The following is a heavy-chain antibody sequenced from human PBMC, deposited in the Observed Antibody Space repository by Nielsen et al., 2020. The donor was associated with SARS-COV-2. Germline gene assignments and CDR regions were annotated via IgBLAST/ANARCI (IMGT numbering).Heavy chain of an antibody. CDR3: ARDRPDSSSWYGYYFDY. V-gene: IGHV3-33*08. CDR1: GFTFSSYG. CDR2: IWYDGSNK. Sequence: GESLKISCVASGFTFSSYGMHWVRQAPGKGLEWVAVIWYDGSNKYYADSVKGRFTISRDNSKNTLYLQMNSLRAEDTAVYYCARDRPDSSSWYGYYFDYWGQGTLVTVSS. J-gene: IGHJ4*02. D-gene: IGHD6-13*01.